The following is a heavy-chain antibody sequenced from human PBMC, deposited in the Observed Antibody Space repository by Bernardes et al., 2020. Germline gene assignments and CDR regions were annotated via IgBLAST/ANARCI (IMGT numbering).Heavy chain of an antibody. J-gene: IGHJ3*02. CDR1: GFTFSSYV. CDR3: AKAWVSGSPRNGFDI. D-gene: IGHD1-26*01. Sequence: GGSLRLSCAASGFTFSSYVLSWVRQAPGTGLEWVSIISGSGITPYYADSVKGRFTISRDNSKNTLYLQMNSLRAEDTALYYCAKAWVSGSPRNGFDIWGQGTMVTVSS. V-gene: IGHV3-23*01. CDR2: ISGSGITP.